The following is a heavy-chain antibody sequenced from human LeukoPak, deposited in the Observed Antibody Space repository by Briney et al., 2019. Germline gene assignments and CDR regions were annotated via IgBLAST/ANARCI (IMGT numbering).Heavy chain of an antibody. Sequence: PGGSLRLSCAASGFTFRNFWMSWVRQAPGKGLEWVANIRQDGSEKHYVDSAKGRFTISRDNAKNSLYLQMNSLRAEDTAAYYCARHSSSWEFDQWGQGTLVTVSS. D-gene: IGHD6-13*01. V-gene: IGHV3-7*04. CDR3: ARHSSSWEFDQ. CDR2: IRQDGSEK. J-gene: IGHJ4*02. CDR1: GFTFRNFW.